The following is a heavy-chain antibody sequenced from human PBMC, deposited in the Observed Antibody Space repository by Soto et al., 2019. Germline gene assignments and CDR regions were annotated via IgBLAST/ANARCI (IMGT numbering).Heavy chain of an antibody. CDR3: AREEALGNEREFAF. Sequence: EVQLVQSGAEVKKPGESLKISCKTSGYTFTNSWIGWVRQRPGEGLEWMGMIYPGDPDTRYSPSFQGHVTVSADKSTGTPYLQWSSRRAWETAMYYCAREEALGNEREFAFWGQGTLVTVTS. J-gene: IGHJ4*02. V-gene: IGHV5-51*01. CDR2: IYPGDPDT. CDR1: GYTFTNSW. D-gene: IGHD2-8*01.